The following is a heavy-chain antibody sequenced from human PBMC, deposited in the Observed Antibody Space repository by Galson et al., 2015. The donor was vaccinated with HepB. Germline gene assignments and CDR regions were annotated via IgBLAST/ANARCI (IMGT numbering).Heavy chain of an antibody. CDR3: ARETGFAGREDFDY. Sequence: SLRLSCAASGFTFSSYWMSWVRQAPGKGLEWVANIKQDGVEKNYVDSVKSRFIISRDNAKNSLYLEMNSLRGEDTAVYYCARETGFAGREDFDYWGQGTLVTVSS. V-gene: IGHV3-7*03. CDR2: IKQDGVEK. J-gene: IGHJ4*02. D-gene: IGHD5-24*01. CDR1: GFTFSSYW.